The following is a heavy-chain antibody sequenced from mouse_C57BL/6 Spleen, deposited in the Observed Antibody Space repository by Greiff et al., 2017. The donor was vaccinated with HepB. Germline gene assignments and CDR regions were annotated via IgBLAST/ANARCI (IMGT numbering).Heavy chain of an antibody. CDR1: GYAFSSSW. CDR2: IYPGDGDT. CDR3: ARGLREYYFDY. D-gene: IGHD1-1*01. J-gene: IGHJ2*01. V-gene: IGHV1-82*01. Sequence: QVQLQQSGPELVKPGASVKISCKASGYAFSSSWMNWVKQRPGKGLEWIGRIYPGDGDTNYNGKFKGKATLTADKSSSTAYMQLSSLTSEDSAVYFCARGLREYYFDYWGQGTTLTVSS.